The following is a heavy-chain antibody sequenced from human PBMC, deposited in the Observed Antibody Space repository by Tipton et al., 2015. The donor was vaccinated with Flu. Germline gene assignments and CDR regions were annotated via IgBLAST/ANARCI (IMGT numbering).Heavy chain of an antibody. CDR3: ARDIKDVDTAMGGFDY. D-gene: IGHD5-18*01. CDR1: GFTFSSYS. J-gene: IGHJ4*02. Sequence: SLRLSCAASGFTFSSYSMNWVRQAPGKGLEWVSSISSSSSYIYYADPVKGRFTISRDNAKNSLYLQMNSLRAEDTAVYYCARDIKDVDTAMGGFDYWGQGTLVTVSS. CDR2: ISSSSSYI. V-gene: IGHV3-21*01.